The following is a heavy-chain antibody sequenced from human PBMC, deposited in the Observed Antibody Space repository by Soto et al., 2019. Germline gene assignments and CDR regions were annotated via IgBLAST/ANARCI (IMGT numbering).Heavy chain of an antibody. J-gene: IGHJ5*02. CDR2: ISSSSSTI. D-gene: IGHD6-13*01. V-gene: IGHV3-48*01. CDR1: GFTFSSYS. Sequence: EVQLVESGGGLVQPGGSLRLSCAASGFTFSSYSMNWVRQAPGKGLEWVSYISSSSSTIYYADSVKGRFTISRDNAKNSLYLQKNSLRAEDTAVYYCAGQGGSRLNWFDPWGQGTLGTVSS. CDR3: AGQGGSRLNWFDP.